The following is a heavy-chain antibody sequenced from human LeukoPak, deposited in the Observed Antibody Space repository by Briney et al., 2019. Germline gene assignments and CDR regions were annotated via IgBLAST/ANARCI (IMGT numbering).Heavy chain of an antibody. CDR2: IYYSGST. J-gene: IGHJ6*02. CDR1: GGSISSSSNY. V-gene: IGHV4-39*07. Sequence: SETLSLTCTVSGGSISSSSNYWGWIRQPPGEGLEWIGSIYYSGSTYYNPSLKSRVTMSVHTSKNQFSLKLSSVTAADTAVYSCARNVYSNYLIPGYYYYGMDVWGQGTTVTVSS. CDR3: ARNVYSNYLIPGYYYYGMDV. D-gene: IGHD4-11*01.